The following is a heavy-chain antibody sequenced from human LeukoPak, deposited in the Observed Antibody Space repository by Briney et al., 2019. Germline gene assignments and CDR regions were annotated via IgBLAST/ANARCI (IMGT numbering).Heavy chain of an antibody. CDR3: ERDYADYVGYFFFDY. Sequence: GGSLRLSCAASGFTFNNYAMNWVRQAPGKGLEWVSSISGGGETTYYADSAKGRFTISRDNSQNTLYLQMNSLRAEDMAVYYCERDYADYVGYFFFDYWGQGTLVTVSS. CDR1: GFTFNNYA. V-gene: IGHV3-23*01. D-gene: IGHD4-17*01. CDR2: ISGGGETT. J-gene: IGHJ4*02.